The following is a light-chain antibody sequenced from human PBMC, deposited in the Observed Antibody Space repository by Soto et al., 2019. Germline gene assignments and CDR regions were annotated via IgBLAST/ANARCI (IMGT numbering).Light chain of an antibody. CDR3: QRYGG. Sequence: EILLTQSPCTLSLSPGERATLSCRASQSVSSSHLAWYQQKPGHAPSILIYSASSRATGIPDRFSGSGSGTDFTLTIRRLEHEDFAVYYCQRYGGFGQGTKVDIK. J-gene: IGKJ1*01. CDR1: QSVSSSH. V-gene: IGKV3-20*01. CDR2: SAS.